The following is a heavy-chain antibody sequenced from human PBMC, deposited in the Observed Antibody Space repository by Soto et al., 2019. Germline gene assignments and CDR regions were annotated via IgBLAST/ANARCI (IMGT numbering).Heavy chain of an antibody. CDR2: IYYSGST. CDR1: GGSISSGDYY. D-gene: IGHD5-12*01. J-gene: IGHJ5*02. CDR3: ARDPVESTSGYSGYAPLSLFDL. V-gene: IGHV4-30-4*01. Sequence: QVQLQESGPGLVKPSQTLSLTCTVSGGSISSGDYYWSWIRQPPGKGLEWIGYIYYSGSTYYNPSLKSRGTISVDTSKNQFSLKLSSVTAAYPALYYWARDPVESTSGYSGYAPLSLFDLWGQGTLVTVS.